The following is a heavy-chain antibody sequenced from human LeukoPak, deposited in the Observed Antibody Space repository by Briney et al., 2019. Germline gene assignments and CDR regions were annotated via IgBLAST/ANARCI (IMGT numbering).Heavy chain of an antibody. V-gene: IGHV4-4*07. CDR2: IYSSGNT. CDR3: AKAAGRGSPPT. J-gene: IGHJ4*02. Sequence: SETLSLTCIVSGGSISSYYWSWIRQPAGKGLEWIGRIYSSGNTDYNPSLRSRVTMSVDTSKNQFSLKLRSVTAADTAVYYCAKAAGRGSPPTWGQGTLVTVSS. D-gene: IGHD5-12*01. CDR1: GGSISSYY.